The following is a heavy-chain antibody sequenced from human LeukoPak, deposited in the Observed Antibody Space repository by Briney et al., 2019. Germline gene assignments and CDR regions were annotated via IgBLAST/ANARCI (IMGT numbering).Heavy chain of an antibody. CDR1: GYTFTSYY. V-gene: IGHV1-46*01. J-gene: IGHJ4*02. CDR2: INPSGGST. D-gene: IGHD1-26*01. CDR3: AKGPVSAIVGATTLDY. Sequence: ASVKVSCKASGYTFTSYYMHWVRQAPGQGLEWMGIINPSGGSTSYAQKFQGRVTMTRDTSTSTVYMELNSLRVEDTAVYYCAKGPVSAIVGATTLDYWGQGTLVTVSS.